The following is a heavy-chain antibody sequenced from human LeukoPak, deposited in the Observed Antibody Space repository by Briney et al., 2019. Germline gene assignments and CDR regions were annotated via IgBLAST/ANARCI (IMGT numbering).Heavy chain of an antibody. Sequence: GGSLRLSCAASGFTFSSYAMHWVRQAPGKGLEWVAVISYDGSNKYYADSVKGRFTISRDNSKTTPYLQMNSLRAEDTAVYYCAREDCSSTSCYDRQGGYFDYWGQGTLVTVSS. J-gene: IGHJ4*02. CDR3: AREDCSSTSCYDRQGGYFDY. CDR1: GFTFSSYA. V-gene: IGHV3-30*04. CDR2: ISYDGSNK. D-gene: IGHD2-2*01.